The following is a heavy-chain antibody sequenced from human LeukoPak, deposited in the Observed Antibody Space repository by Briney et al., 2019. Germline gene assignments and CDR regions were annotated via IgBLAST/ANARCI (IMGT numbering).Heavy chain of an antibody. CDR3: ARGPGATYYYYYGMDV. CDR1: GGTFSSYA. J-gene: IGHJ6*02. D-gene: IGHD1-26*01. V-gene: IGHV1-69*13. Sequence: ASVKVSCKASGGTFSSYAISWVRQAPGQGLEWMGGIIPIFGTANYAQKFQGRVTITADESTSTAYMELSSLRSEDTAVYYCARGPGATYYYYYGMDVWGQGTTVTVSS. CDR2: IIPIFGTA.